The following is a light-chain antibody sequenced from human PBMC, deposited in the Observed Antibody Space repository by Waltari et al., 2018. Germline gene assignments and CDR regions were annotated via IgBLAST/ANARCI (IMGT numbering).Light chain of an antibody. Sequence: QTVLTQPPSASGTPGQTVTISCSGSSPNIGNNYVYWYQPLPGTAPRPLIYWNYQRPSGVSDRFFASRSGTSASLAISGLRSEDEADYFCLAWDDSLSVWLFGGGTKVTVL. V-gene: IGLV1-47*01. CDR1: SPNIGNNY. CDR3: LAWDDSLSVWL. CDR2: WNY. J-gene: IGLJ3*02.